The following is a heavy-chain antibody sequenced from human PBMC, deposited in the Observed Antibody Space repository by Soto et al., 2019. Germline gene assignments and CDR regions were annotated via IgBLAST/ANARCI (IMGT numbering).Heavy chain of an antibody. CDR1: GFTFSSYA. V-gene: IGHV3-23*01. CDR2: ISGSGGST. Sequence: EVQLLESGGGLVQPGGSLRLSCAASGFTFSSYAMSWVRQAPGKGLEWVSVISGSGGSTYYADSVKGRFTISRDNSKNTLYLQMNSLRAEHTAVYYSAKRTSGWYFDYWGQGTLVTVSS. J-gene: IGHJ4*02. D-gene: IGHD6-19*01. CDR3: AKRTSGWYFDY.